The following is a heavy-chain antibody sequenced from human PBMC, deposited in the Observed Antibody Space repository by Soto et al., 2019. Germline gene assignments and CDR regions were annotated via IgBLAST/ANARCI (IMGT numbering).Heavy chain of an antibody. CDR3: ARQWLDSYYFDY. J-gene: IGHJ4*02. CDR1: GFTFSSYA. V-gene: IGHV3-64*01. CDR2: ISSKGGST. D-gene: IGHD6-19*01. Sequence: PGGSLRLSCAASGFTFSSYAMHWVRQAPGKGLEYVSAISSKGGSTYYANSVKGRFTISRDNSKNTLYLQMGSLRAEDMAVYYCARQWLDSYYFDYWGQGTLVTVSS.